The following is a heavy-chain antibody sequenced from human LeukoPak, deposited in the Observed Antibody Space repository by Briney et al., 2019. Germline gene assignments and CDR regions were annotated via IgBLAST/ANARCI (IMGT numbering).Heavy chain of an antibody. CDR3: ATRALSGSYSFNY. V-gene: IGHV1-24*01. CDR1: GYTFSSYS. Sequence: ASVKVSCKASGYTFSSYSMNWVRQAPGQGLEWMGGFDPEDGETIYAQKFQGRVTMTEDTSTDTAYMELSSLRSEDTAVYYCATRALSGSYSFNYWGQGTLVTVSS. CDR2: FDPEDGET. D-gene: IGHD1-26*01. J-gene: IGHJ4*02.